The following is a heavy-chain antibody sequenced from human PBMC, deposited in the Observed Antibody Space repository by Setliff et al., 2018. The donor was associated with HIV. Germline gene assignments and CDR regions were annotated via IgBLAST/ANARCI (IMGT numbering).Heavy chain of an antibody. D-gene: IGHD4-4*01. CDR2: IIPIFGTA. J-gene: IGHJ3*02. CDR3: ARDRSNYVGLDAFDI. CDR1: GGTFSSYA. Sequence: SVKVSCKASGGTFSSYAISWVRQAPGQGLEWMGGIIPIFGTANYAQKFQGRVTITADESTSTAYMELSSLRSEDTAVYYCARDRSNYVGLDAFDIWGQGTKVTVSS. V-gene: IGHV1-69*13.